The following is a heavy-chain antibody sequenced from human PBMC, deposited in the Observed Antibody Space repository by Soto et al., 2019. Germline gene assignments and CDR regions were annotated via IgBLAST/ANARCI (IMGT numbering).Heavy chain of an antibody. Sequence: ASVKVSCKASGYKFTTYGISWVRQAPGQGLEWMGWIGTYNGNTNYAQKFQGRVTMTTDTSTSTAYMDLRSLRSDDTAVYYCARIACSSTSCYKISVYYGMDAWGQGTTVTVSS. CDR2: IGTYNGNT. V-gene: IGHV1-18*04. J-gene: IGHJ6*02. CDR1: GYKFTTYG. D-gene: IGHD2-2*02. CDR3: ARIACSSTSCYKISVYYGMDA.